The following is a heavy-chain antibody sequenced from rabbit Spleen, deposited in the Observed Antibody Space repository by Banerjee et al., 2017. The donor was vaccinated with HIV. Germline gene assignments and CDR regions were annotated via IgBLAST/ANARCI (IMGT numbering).Heavy chain of an antibody. Sequence: QSLEESGGDLVKPGASLTLTCTASGFSFSAGYYMCWVRQAPGKGLEWIACIYAGSSGTTYSATWAKGRFTISKTSSTTVTLQMTSLTVADTATYFCARDTGSSFSSYGMDLWGPGTLVTVS. D-gene: IGHD8-1*01. CDR2: IYAGSSGTT. CDR3: ARDTGSSFSSYGMDL. J-gene: IGHJ6*01. CDR1: GFSFSAGYY. V-gene: IGHV1S40*01.